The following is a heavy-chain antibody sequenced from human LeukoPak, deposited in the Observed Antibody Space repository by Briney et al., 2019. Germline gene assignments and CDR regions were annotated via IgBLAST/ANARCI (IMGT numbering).Heavy chain of an antibody. CDR3: ARGVGYYDSSGTIDY. D-gene: IGHD3-22*01. CDR2: VWYDGSKK. J-gene: IGHJ4*02. V-gene: IGHV3-33*01. CDR1: GFTFSSYG. Sequence: GGSLRLSCAASGFTFSSYGMHWVRQAPGKGLEWVAVVWYDGSKKYSADSVKGRITISGDDSKNTLYLQMNSLRAEDTAVYYCARGVGYYDSSGTIDYWGQGTLVTVSS.